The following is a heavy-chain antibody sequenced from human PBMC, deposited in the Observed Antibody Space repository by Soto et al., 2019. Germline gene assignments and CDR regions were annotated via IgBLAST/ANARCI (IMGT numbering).Heavy chain of an antibody. J-gene: IGHJ3*02. CDR3: ARDSHYDILTGYSRNAFDI. CDR2: ISPSGGST. V-gene: IGHV1-46*01. CDR1: GCTFTSYY. D-gene: IGHD3-9*01. Sequence: ASVKVSCKASGCTFTSYYMHWVRQAPGQGLEWMGIISPSGGSTSYAQKFQGRVTVTRDTSISTAYMELSSLRSDDTAMYYCARDSHYDILTGYSRNAFDIWGQGTMVTVSS.